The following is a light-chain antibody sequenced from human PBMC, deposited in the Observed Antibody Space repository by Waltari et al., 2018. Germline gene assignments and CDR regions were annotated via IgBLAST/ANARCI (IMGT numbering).Light chain of an antibody. J-gene: IGLJ1*01. Sequence: QSALTQPASVSGSPGQSITISCTGTDNDIGYYDFVSWYQQHPGKAPKLIIVEVNDRPSGVSFRFSGSKSGNTASLTISGLQPEDEAEYYCASFTSRSTRVFGSGTQVTVL. CDR3: ASFTSRSTRV. V-gene: IGLV2-14*01. CDR2: EVN. CDR1: DNDIGYYDF.